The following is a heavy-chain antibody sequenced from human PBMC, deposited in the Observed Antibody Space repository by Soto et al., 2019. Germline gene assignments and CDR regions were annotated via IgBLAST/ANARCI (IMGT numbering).Heavy chain of an antibody. J-gene: IGHJ4*02. V-gene: IGHV3-15*01. CDR2: IKSKTDGGTT. Sequence: EVQLVESGGGLVKPGGSLRLSCAASGFTFSNAWMSWVRQAPGKGLEWVGRIKSKTDGGTTDYAAPVKGRVTISRDDSKNTLYLQMNSLKTEDTAVYYCTTTLGYCSGGSCATSDYWGQGTLVTVSS. D-gene: IGHD2-15*01. CDR3: TTTLGYCSGGSCATSDY. CDR1: GFTFSNAW.